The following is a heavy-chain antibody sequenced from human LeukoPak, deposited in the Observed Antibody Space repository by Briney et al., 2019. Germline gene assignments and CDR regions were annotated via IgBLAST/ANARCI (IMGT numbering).Heavy chain of an antibody. CDR2: INPNSGGT. V-gene: IGHV1-2*06. CDR3: ARDRQRIAAAGTKSIWFDP. D-gene: IGHD6-13*01. J-gene: IGHJ5*02. Sequence: ASVKVSCXASGYTFTSYYMHWVRQAPGQGLEWMGRINPNSGGTNYAQKFQGRVTMTRDTSISTAYMELSRLRSDDTAVYYCARDRQRIAAAGTKSIWFDPWGQGTLVTVSS. CDR1: GYTFTSYY.